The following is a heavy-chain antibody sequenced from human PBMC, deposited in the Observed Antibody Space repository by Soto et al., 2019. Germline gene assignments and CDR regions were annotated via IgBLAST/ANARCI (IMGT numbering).Heavy chain of an antibody. CDR3: ASGVAASHFYYYYMDV. Sequence: QVQLVESGGGLVKPGGSLRLSCAASGFTFSDYYMSWIRQAPGKGLEWVSYISGSGSTIYYADSVKGRFTISRDNAKNSLHLQMTSLRAEDTAVDYCASGVAASHFYYYYMDVWGKGTTVTVSS. V-gene: IGHV3-11*01. J-gene: IGHJ6*03. CDR2: ISGSGSTI. D-gene: IGHD2-15*01. CDR1: GFTFSDYY.